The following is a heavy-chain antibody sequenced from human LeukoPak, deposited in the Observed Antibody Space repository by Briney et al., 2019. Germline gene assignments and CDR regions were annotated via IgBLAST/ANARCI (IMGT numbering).Heavy chain of an antibody. CDR1: GFTFSSNY. Sequence: GGSLRLSCAASGFTFSSNYMSWVRQAPGKGLEWVSVIYSGGSTYYSDSVKDRCTISRDNSKNTLYLQMNSLRAEDTAVYYCARGYSYGFPFDYWGQGTLVTVSS. CDR2: IYSGGST. D-gene: IGHD5-18*01. V-gene: IGHV3-66*01. CDR3: ARGYSYGFPFDY. J-gene: IGHJ4*02.